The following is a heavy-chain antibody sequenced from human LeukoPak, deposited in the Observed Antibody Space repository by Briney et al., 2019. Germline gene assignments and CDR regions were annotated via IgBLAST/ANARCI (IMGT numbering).Heavy chain of an antibody. Sequence: PSETLSLTCTVSGGSIRSSSSYWGWIRQPPGKGLEWIGSVYYSGSTYYNPPLKSRVTISVDTSKNQFSLKLSSVTAADTAVYYCAGRLWRRDGYNLSAFDIWGQGTMVTVSS. CDR1: GGSIRSSSSY. V-gene: IGHV4-39*07. CDR3: AGRLWRRDGYNLSAFDI. CDR2: VYYSGST. D-gene: IGHD5-24*01. J-gene: IGHJ3*02.